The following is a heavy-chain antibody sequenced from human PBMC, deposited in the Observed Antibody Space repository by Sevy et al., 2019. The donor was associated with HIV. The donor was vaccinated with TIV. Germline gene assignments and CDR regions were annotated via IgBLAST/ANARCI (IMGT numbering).Heavy chain of an antibody. J-gene: IGHJ3*02. CDR2: IFPGDSET. Sequence: GESLKISCKASGYTFTHYRIGWVRQMPGKGLEWMGIIFPGDSETRYSPSFQGQVTFSADKSITTAYLQWRSLKASDTAMYYCARHPSLSAFDIWGQGTMVTVSS. CDR3: ARHPSLSAFDI. V-gene: IGHV5-51*01. CDR1: GYTFTHYR.